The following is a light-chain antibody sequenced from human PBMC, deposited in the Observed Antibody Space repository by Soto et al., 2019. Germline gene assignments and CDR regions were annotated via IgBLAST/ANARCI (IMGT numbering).Light chain of an antibody. CDR2: GSS. CDR1: QSVTNNY. Sequence: EGVLTQSPGTLSLSPGERATLSCRASQSVTNNYLAWYQQRPGQAPRLRIFGSSDRATGIPDRFSGSGAGTDFTLTISRLEPEDFAVYYCKQYGSSPPYTFGQGTKLEIK. V-gene: IGKV3-20*01. CDR3: KQYGSSPPYT. J-gene: IGKJ2*01.